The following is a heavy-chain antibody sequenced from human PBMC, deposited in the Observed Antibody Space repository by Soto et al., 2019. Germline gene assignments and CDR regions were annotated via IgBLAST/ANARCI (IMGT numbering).Heavy chain of an antibody. J-gene: IGHJ4*02. Sequence: QVQLQESGPGLVKPSGTLSLTCTVSGGSMTSSNWWNWVRQSPGKGLEWIGEAHHSGRTNYNPSLQSRVTISVDKCKNHVSLKLSSVTAADTAVYYCARSDAPGLDHWGQGTLVTVSS. V-gene: IGHV4-4*02. CDR3: ARSDAPGLDH. CDR1: GGSMTSSNW. CDR2: AHHSGRT.